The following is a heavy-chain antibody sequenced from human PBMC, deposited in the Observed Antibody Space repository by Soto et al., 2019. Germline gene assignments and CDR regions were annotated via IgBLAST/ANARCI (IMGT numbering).Heavy chain of an antibody. CDR3: TRGDYYYDSSGYYGIYYYYYGMDV. V-gene: IGHV3-49*04. J-gene: IGHJ6*02. D-gene: IGHD3-22*01. CDR1: GFTFGDYA. Sequence: PGGSLILSCTASGFTFGDYAMSWVRQAPGKGLEWVGFIRSKAYGGTTEYAASVKGRFTISRDDSKSIAYLQMNSLKTEDTAVYYCTRGDYYYDSSGYYGIYYYYYGMDVWGQGTTVTVSS. CDR2: IRSKAYGGTT.